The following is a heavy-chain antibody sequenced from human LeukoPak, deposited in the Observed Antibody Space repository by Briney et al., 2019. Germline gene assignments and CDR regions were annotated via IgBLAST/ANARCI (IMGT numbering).Heavy chain of an antibody. J-gene: IGHJ6*02. Sequence: ASVKVSCKASGGTFSSYAISWVRQAPGQGLEWMGGIIPIFGTANYAQKFQGRVTITADESTSTAYMELSSLRSDDTAVYYCARDFTIFGVVINYYGMDVWGQGTTVTVSS. D-gene: IGHD3-3*01. CDR1: GGTFSSYA. CDR2: IIPIFGTA. V-gene: IGHV1-69*13. CDR3: ARDFTIFGVVINYYGMDV.